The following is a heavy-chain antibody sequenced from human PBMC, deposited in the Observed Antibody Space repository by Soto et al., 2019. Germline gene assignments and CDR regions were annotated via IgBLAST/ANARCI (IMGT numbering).Heavy chain of an antibody. CDR1: GGTFSSYA. Sequence: QVQLVQSGAEVRQPASSVKVSCKTSGGTFSSYAISWVRQAPGQGLEWMGGIVPIVGTTTYAQKFQGRVTITAAEATRTGYKQLSRLRSDDTAVYYCVRVVAIPGYPDHWGQGTLVTVSS. J-gene: IGHJ4*02. CDR2: IVPIVGTT. D-gene: IGHD5-12*01. CDR3: VRVVAIPGYPDH. V-gene: IGHV1-69*12.